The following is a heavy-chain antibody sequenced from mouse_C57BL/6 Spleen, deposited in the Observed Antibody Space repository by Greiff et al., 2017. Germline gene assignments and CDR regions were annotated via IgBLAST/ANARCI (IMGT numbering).Heavy chain of an antibody. J-gene: IGHJ2*01. Sequence: QVQLKESGPELVKPGASVKISCKASGYAFSSSWMSWVKQRPGKGLEWIGRIYPGDGDTNYNGKFKGKATLTADKSSSTAYMQLSSLTSEDSAVYFCAYGSSYFDYWGQGTTLTVSS. CDR3: AYGSSYFDY. CDR2: IYPGDGDT. CDR1: GYAFSSSW. D-gene: IGHD1-1*01. V-gene: IGHV1-82*01.